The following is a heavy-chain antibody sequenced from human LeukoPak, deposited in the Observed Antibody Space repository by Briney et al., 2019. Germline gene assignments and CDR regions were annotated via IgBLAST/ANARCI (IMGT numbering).Heavy chain of an antibody. Sequence: SETLSLTCAVSGGSISSSNWWSWVRQPPGKGLEWIGEIYHSGSTNYNPSLKSRVTISVDTSKNQFSLKLSSVTAADTAVYYCARGSGGEIRNWGQGTLVTVSS. CDR2: IYHSGST. CDR3: ARGSGGEIRN. CDR1: GGSISSSNW. J-gene: IGHJ4*02. D-gene: IGHD3-16*01. V-gene: IGHV4-4*02.